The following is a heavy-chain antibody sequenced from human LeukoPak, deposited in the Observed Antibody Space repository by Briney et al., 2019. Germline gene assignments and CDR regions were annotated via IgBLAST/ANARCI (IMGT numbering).Heavy chain of an antibody. D-gene: IGHD1-26*01. Sequence: GGSLRLSCAAFGFTFNNYAMSWVRQVPGKGLEWVSAVSGDGRTTHYEDSVKGRFTISRDNSRNTLYLQMSSLRAEDTAIYYCAKDSVVRNTGSYYFASWGQGTLVTVSS. J-gene: IGHJ4*02. CDR2: VSGDGRTT. V-gene: IGHV3-23*01. CDR1: GFTFNNYA. CDR3: AKDSVVRNTGSYYFAS.